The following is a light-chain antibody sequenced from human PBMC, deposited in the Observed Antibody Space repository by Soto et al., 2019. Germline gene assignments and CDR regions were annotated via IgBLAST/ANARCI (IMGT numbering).Light chain of an antibody. V-gene: IGLV2-14*01. CDR1: SSDVGGYNY. J-gene: IGLJ2*01. Sequence: QSVLTQPASVSGSPGQSITISCTGTSSDVGGYNYVSWYQQHPGKAPNLMIYDVSNRPSGVSNRFSGSKSGNTASLTISGLQVEDDADYYCSSSTSSSTHVVGRGTKLTVL. CDR3: SSSTSSSTHV. CDR2: DVS.